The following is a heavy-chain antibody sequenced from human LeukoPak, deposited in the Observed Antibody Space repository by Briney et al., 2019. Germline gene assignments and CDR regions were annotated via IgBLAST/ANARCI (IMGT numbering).Heavy chain of an antibody. CDR1: GGTFSSYA. D-gene: IGHD3-22*01. CDR2: IIPIFGTA. CDR3: ARVYYYDSSGYLNWFDP. J-gene: IGHJ5*02. V-gene: IGHV1-69*13. Sequence: SVKVSCKASGGTFSSYAISWVRQAPGQGLEWMGGIIPIFGTANYAQKFQGRVTITADESTSTAYMELSSLRSEDTAVYYCARVYYYDSSGYLNWFDPWGQGTLVTVSS.